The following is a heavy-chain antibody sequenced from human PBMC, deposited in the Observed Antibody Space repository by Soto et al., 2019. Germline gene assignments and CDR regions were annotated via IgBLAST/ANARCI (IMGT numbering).Heavy chain of an antibody. CDR3: ARDQLHYDILTGPDY. Sequence: GGSLRLSCAASGFTFSSYSMNWVRQAPGKGLEWVSSISSSSSYIYYADSVKGRFTISRDNAKNSLYLQMNSLRAEDTAVYYCARDQLHYDILTGPDYWGQGTLVIVSS. CDR2: ISSSSSYI. D-gene: IGHD3-9*01. V-gene: IGHV3-21*01. J-gene: IGHJ4*02. CDR1: GFTFSSYS.